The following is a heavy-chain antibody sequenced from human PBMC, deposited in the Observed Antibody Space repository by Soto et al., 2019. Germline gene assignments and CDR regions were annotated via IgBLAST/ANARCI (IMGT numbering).Heavy chain of an antibody. J-gene: IGHJ5*02. V-gene: IGHV1-8*01. D-gene: IGHD6-25*01. CDR3: ARARGAASFDL. Sequence: QVHLVQSGAEVKKPGASVMVSCKASGYSFGHFDIHWVRKAAGQGLEWMGWVSPNSGNTSYAQRFQGRITMTRDTSKSTAYMEVKSLTSADTAIYYCARARGAASFDLWGQGTLVTASS. CDR2: VSPNSGNT. CDR1: GYSFGHFD.